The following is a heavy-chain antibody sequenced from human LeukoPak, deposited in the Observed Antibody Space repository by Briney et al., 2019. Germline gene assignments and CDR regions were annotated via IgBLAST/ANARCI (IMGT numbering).Heavy chain of an antibody. Sequence: GGSLRLSCAASGFTVSSNYMSWVRQAPGKGLEWVSVIYSGGSTYYADSVKGRVTISRDNSKNTLYLQMNSLRAEDTAVYYCAKDMDHDYDDYGFDYWGQGTLVTVSS. J-gene: IGHJ4*02. CDR3: AKDMDHDYDDYGFDY. CDR1: GFTVSSNY. CDR2: IYSGGST. D-gene: IGHD4-17*01. V-gene: IGHV3-66*02.